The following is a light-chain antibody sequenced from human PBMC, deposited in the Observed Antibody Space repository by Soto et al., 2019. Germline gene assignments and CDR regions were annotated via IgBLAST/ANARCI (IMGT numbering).Light chain of an antibody. CDR2: GAS. CDR1: QNIITY. Sequence: EIVLTQSPGTLSLSPGERATLSCRASQNIITYLAWYQQKPGQAPRLLIYGASTRATGVPDRLSGSGSGADFTLTINRLEPEDFAVYFCQHYYRLPPTYGQGPKLEV. CDR3: QHYYRLPPT. V-gene: IGKV3-20*01. J-gene: IGKJ2*01.